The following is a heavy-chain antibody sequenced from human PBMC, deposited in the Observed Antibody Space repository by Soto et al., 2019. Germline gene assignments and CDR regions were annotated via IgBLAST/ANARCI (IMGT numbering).Heavy chain of an antibody. V-gene: IGHV3-74*01. J-gene: IGHJ6*02. CDR1: GFTFSSYW. CDR3: ARFYYDSSGYLPSPYYYYYGMDV. Sequence: GGSLRLSCAASGFTFSSYWMHWVRQAPGKGLVWVSRINSDGSSTSYADSVKGRFTISRDNAKNTLYLQMNSLRAEDTAVYYCARFYYDSSGYLPSPYYYYYGMDVWGQGTTVTVSS. CDR2: INSDGSST. D-gene: IGHD3-22*01.